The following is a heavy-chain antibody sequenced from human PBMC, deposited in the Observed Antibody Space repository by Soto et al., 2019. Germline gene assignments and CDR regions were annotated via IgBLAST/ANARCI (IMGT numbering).Heavy chain of an antibody. V-gene: IGHV4-39*01. CDR1: GGSISSSSYY. Sequence: QLQLQESGPGLVKPSETLSLTCTVSGGSISSSSYYWGWIRQPPGKGLEWIGSIYYSGSTYYNPSLKSRVTISVDTSKNQFSLKLSSVTAADTAVYYCARHLLVPEPYYFDYWGQGTLVTVSS. CDR3: ARHLLVPEPYYFDY. CDR2: IYYSGST. J-gene: IGHJ4*02.